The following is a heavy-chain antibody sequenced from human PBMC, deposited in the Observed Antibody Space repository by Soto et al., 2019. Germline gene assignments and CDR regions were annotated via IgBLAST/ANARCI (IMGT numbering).Heavy chain of an antibody. D-gene: IGHD3-10*01. CDR3: ARGGTGTGYYYGMDV. CDR2: MNPNSGNT. J-gene: IGHJ6*02. V-gene: IGHV1-8*01. Sequence: ASVKVSCKASGHTFTSYDINWVRQATGQGLEWMGWMNPNSGNTGYAQKFQGRVTMTRNTSISTAYMELSSLRSEDTAVYYCARGGTGTGYYYGMDVWGQGTTVTVSS. CDR1: GHTFTSYD.